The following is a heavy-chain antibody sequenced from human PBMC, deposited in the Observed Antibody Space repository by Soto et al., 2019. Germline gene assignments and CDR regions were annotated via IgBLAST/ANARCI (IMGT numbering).Heavy chain of an antibody. J-gene: IGHJ3*02. Sequence: SETLSLTCAVYGGSFIGYYWSWIRQPPGKGLEWIGEINHSGSTNYNPSLKSRVTISVDTSKNQFSLKLSSVTAADTAVYYCARGRRITMIVGVLPAFEIWGQGTMVSVSS. CDR3: ARGRRITMIVGVLPAFEI. D-gene: IGHD3-22*01. CDR1: GGSFIGYY. CDR2: INHSGST. V-gene: IGHV4-34*01.